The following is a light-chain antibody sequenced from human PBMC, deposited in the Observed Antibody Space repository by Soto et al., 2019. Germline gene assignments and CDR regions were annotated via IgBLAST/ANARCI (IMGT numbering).Light chain of an antibody. CDR1: SSDVGGYNY. CDR2: EVS. CDR3: SPYTSTETLGV. V-gene: IGLV2-14*01. J-gene: IGLJ1*01. Sequence: QSALTQFASASGSPGQTITISCTGTSSDVGGYNYVSWYQQHPGKAPKLMIYEVSNRPSGVSNRFSGSKSGNTASLTISGLQAEDEADYYCSPYTSTETLGVFGTGTKLTVL.